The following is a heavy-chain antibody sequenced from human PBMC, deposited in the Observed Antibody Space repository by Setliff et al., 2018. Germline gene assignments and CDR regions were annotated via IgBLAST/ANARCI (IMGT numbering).Heavy chain of an antibody. CDR1: GDSISSSY. J-gene: IGHJ4*02. Sequence: SETLSLTCTVSGDSISSSYWSWIRQPPGKGLEWIGSIHYSGSTYYNRSLNSRVTMSVDTAQNQFSLSLSSVTAADTAVYYCARTGTYRYFDYWGQGTLVTVSS. D-gene: IGHD1-1*01. V-gene: IGHV4-59*04. CDR2: IHYSGST. CDR3: ARTGTYRYFDY.